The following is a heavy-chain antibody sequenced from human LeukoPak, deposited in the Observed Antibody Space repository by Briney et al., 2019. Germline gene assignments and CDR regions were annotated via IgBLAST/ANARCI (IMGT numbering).Heavy chain of an antibody. CDR2: IYPGDSDT. CDR1: GYSFTNFW. J-gene: IGHJ4*02. Sequence: GESLKISCRGSGYSFTNFWIGWVRQMPGKGLEWMGIIYPGDSDTRYSPSFQGQVTISADKSISTAYLQWSSLKASDTAMYYCARQDGNSKYYFDYWGQGTLVTVSS. V-gene: IGHV5-51*01. CDR3: ARQDGNSKYYFDY. D-gene: IGHD1-1*01.